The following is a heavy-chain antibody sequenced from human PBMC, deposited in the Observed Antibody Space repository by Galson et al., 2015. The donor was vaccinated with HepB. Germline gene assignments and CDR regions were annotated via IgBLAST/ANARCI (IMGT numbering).Heavy chain of an antibody. J-gene: IGHJ1*01. CDR3: ARTSSGYYPEYFQH. D-gene: IGHD3-22*01. CDR2: ISYDGSNK. V-gene: IGHV3-30*04. CDR1: GFTFSSYA. Sequence: SLRLSCAASGFTFSSYAMHWVRQAPGRGLEWVAVISYDGSNKYYADSVKGRFTISRDNSKNTLYLQMNSLRAEDTAVYYCARTSSGYYPEYFQHWGQGTLVTVSS.